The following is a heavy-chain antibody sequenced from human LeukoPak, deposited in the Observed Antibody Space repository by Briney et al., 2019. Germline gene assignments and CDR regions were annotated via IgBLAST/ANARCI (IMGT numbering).Heavy chain of an antibody. D-gene: IGHD3-10*01. CDR1: GGSISSYY. Sequence: SETLSLTCTVSGGSISSYYWSWIRQPPGKGVEWIGYIYYSGSTNYNPSLKSRVTISVDTSKNQFSLKLSSVTAADTAVYYCAGRKYYYQDWGQGTLVTVSS. J-gene: IGHJ4*02. CDR3: AGRKYYYQD. V-gene: IGHV4-59*01. CDR2: IYYSGST.